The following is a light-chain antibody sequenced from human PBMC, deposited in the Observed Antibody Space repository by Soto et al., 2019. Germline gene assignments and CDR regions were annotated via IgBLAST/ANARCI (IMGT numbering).Light chain of an antibody. CDR3: QQYYSTQNT. CDR1: QSVLYSSNNKNY. J-gene: IGKJ2*01. V-gene: IGKV4-1*01. CDR2: WAS. Sequence: DIVMTQSPDSLAVSLGERATINCKSSQSVLYSSNNKNYLAWYQQKPGQPPKLLIYWASTRESGVPDRFSGSGSGTDFTLTISSLQAEDVAVYYSQQYYSTQNTFGQGTKLEIK.